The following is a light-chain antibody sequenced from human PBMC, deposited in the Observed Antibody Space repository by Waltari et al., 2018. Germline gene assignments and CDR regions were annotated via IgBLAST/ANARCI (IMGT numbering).Light chain of an antibody. J-gene: IGKJ3*01. CDR1: QGNSSY. V-gene: IGKV1-8*01. Sequence: CRAGQGNSSYLALDQQKPGKAPKLLIYAASTLQSGVPSRFSGSGSGTDFTLTISCLQSEDFATYYCQQYYSYPPFTFGPGTKVDIK. CDR2: AAS. CDR3: QQYYSYPPFT.